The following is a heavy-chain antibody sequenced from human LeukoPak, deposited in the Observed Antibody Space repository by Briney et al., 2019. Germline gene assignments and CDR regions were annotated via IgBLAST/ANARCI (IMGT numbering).Heavy chain of an antibody. CDR3: ARQTWIQLWPYYYYYMDV. J-gene: IGHJ6*03. CDR1: GYTFTSYG. V-gene: IGHV1-18*01. Sequence: ASVKVSCKASGYTFTSYGISWVRQAPGQGLEWMGWISAYNGNTNYAQKLQGRVTMTTDTSTSTAYMELRSLRSDDTAVYYCARQTWIQLWPYYYYYMDVWGKGTTVTVS. D-gene: IGHD5-18*01. CDR2: ISAYNGNT.